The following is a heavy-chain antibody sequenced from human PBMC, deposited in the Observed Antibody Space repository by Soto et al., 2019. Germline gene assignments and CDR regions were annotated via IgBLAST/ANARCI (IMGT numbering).Heavy chain of an antibody. Sequence: GASVKVSCKASGGTFSSYRINWVRQAPGQGLEWVGGIVPIYRTADYAQKFQGRVTITADESARTSYMELRSLKSQDTAVYYCARPIFIAAAGSPENNYGMDVWGQGTTVTVSS. CDR3: ARPIFIAAAGSPENNYGMDV. CDR2: IVPIYRTA. J-gene: IGHJ6*02. CDR1: GGTFSSYR. D-gene: IGHD6-13*01. V-gene: IGHV1-69*13.